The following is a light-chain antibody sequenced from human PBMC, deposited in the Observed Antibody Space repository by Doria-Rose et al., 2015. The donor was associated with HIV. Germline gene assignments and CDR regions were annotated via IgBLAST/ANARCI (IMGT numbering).Light chain of an antibody. CDR1: L. Sequence: LVSRYQQHPGKAPKLMIYEVNKRPSGVSYRFSGSKSGNTASLTISGLQAEDEADYYCCSYAGTPLVFGSGTKVTVL. V-gene: IGLV2-23*02. J-gene: IGLJ1*01. CDR3: CSYAGTPLV. CDR2: EVN.